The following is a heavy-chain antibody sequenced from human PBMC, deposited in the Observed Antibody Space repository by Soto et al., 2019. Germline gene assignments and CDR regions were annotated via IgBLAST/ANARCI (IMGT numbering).Heavy chain of an antibody. D-gene: IGHD2-21*02. V-gene: IGHV1-69*01. Sequence: QVQLVQSGAGVKKPGSSVKVSCKASGGTFSSYAISWVRQAPGQGLEWMGGIIPIFGTANYAQKFQGRVTITADESTSTAYMELSSLRSEDTAVYYCASRVGVVTATRAWYYGMDVWGQGTTVTVSS. J-gene: IGHJ6*02. CDR1: GGTFSSYA. CDR3: ASRVGVVTATRAWYYGMDV. CDR2: IIPIFGTA.